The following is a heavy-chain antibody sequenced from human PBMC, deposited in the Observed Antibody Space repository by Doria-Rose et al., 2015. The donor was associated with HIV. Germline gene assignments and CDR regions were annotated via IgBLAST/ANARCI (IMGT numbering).Heavy chain of an antibody. J-gene: IGHJ4*02. CDR3: ARMGSYRELDY. Sequence: PSETLSLTCSVSGASVSSRGYYWNWIRQVPGKGLESLGYTYYTGTSDYSPSLKSRLNMAVDTSKNQFSLKLSFVTVADTAVYYCARMGSYRELDYWGQGALVIVPA. V-gene: IGHV4-31*03. D-gene: IGHD3-3*01. CDR2: TYYTGTS. CDR1: GASVSSRGYY.